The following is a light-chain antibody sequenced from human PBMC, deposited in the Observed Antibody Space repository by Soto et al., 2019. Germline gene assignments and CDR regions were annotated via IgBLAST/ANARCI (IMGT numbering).Light chain of an antibody. CDR1: QSVSSN. Sequence: EIVMTQSPATLSVSPGERATLSCRASQSVSSNLAWYQQKPGQAPRLLIYGASTRATGIPARFSGSGYGTEFTLTIRSLQSEDFAVYSCQQYNNAPPYTFGQGTKLEIK. CDR2: GAS. J-gene: IGKJ2*01. V-gene: IGKV3-15*01. CDR3: QQYNNAPPYT.